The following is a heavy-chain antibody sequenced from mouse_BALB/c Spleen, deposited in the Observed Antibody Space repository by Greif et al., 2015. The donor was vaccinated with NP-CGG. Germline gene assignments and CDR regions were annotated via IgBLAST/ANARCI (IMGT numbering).Heavy chain of an antibody. V-gene: IGHV1-7*01. D-gene: IGHD4-1*01. J-gene: IGHJ3*01. CDR1: GYTFTSYW. CDR3: ARSNGKLPFAY. Sequence: QVQLQQSGAELAKPGASVKMSCKASGYTFTSYWMHWVKQRPGQGLEWIGYINPSTGYTEYNQKFKDKATLTADKSSSTSYIHLSSLTSEDSAVYYCARSNGKLPFAYCCQGTLVTVSA. CDR2: INPSTGYT.